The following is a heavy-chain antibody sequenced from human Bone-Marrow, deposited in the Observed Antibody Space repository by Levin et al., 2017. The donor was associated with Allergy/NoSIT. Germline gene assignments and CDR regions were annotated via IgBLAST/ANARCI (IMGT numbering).Heavy chain of an antibody. V-gene: IGHV3-23*01. Sequence: GGSLRLSCAASGFTFSSYAMSWVRQAPGKGLEWVSAISGSGGSTYYADSVKGRFTISRDNSKNTLYLQMNSLRAEDTAVYYCAHDLVVVVAALFDPWGQGTLVTVSS. D-gene: IGHD2-15*01. CDR2: ISGSGGST. CDR3: AHDLVVVVAALFDP. J-gene: IGHJ5*02. CDR1: GFTFSSYA.